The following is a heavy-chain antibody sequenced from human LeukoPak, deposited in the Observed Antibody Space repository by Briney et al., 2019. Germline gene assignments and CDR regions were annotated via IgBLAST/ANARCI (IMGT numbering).Heavy chain of an antibody. D-gene: IGHD2-2*01. CDR3: ARVVAAAPVHYGMDV. Sequence: ASVKVSCRASGYTFTIYGVSWVRQAPGQGLEWMGWISPYNGNPNYAQKLQGRVTMTAETSTSTAYLELRSLTSDDTAVYYCARVVAAAPVHYGMDVWGQGTTVTVSS. CDR2: ISPYNGNP. J-gene: IGHJ6*02. CDR1: GYTFTIYG. V-gene: IGHV1-18*01.